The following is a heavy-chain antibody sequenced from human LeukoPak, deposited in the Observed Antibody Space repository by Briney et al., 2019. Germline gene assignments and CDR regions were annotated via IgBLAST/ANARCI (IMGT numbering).Heavy chain of an antibody. V-gene: IGHV3-66*01. CDR3: ARDPSFSVPYYYYGMDV. Sequence: GGSLRLSCAASGFTVSSNYMSWVRQAPGKGLEWVSVIYSGDNTYYADSVKGRFTISRDKSKNTLYLQMNSLRAEDTAVYFCARDPSFSVPYYYYGMDVWGQGTTVTVSS. J-gene: IGHJ6*02. CDR2: IYSGDNT. D-gene: IGHD3-10*01. CDR1: GFTVSSNY.